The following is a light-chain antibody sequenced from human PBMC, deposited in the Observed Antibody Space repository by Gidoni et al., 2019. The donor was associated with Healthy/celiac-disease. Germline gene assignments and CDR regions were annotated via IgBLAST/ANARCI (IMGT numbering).Light chain of an antibody. CDR2: GAS. J-gene: IGKJ2*01. Sequence: TQSPGTLSLSPGERATLSCRASQSVSSSYLAWYQQKPGQAPRLLIYGASSRATGIPDRFSGSGSGTDFTLTISRLEPEDFAVYYCQQYGSSTSYTFGQGTKLEIK. CDR1: QSVSSSY. V-gene: IGKV3-20*01. CDR3: QQYGSSTSYT.